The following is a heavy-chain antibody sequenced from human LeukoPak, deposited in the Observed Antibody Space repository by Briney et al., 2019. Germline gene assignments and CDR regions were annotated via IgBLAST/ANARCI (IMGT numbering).Heavy chain of an antibody. V-gene: IGHV4-34*01. J-gene: IGHJ4*02. CDR1: GGSFSGYH. Sequence: TASETLSLTCAVYGGSFSGYHWSWIRQPPGKGLEWIGEINHRGSTNHNPSLKSRVTMSVDTSKNQFSLKLSSVTAADTAVYYCARGRGAARFVTIEFDYWGQGALVTVSS. CDR3: ARGRGAARFVTIEFDY. D-gene: IGHD6-6*01. CDR2: INHRGST.